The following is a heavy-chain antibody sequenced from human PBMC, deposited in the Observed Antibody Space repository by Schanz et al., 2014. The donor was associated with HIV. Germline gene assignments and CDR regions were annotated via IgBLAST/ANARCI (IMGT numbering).Heavy chain of an antibody. CDR1: GFAFPDYS. CDR2: INWSSSSI. CDR3: VRRRRGNYGPFDY. D-gene: IGHD1-7*01. J-gene: IGHJ4*02. Sequence: VRLVESGGGVVQPGRSLRLSCAASGFAFPDYSFHWVRQPPGRGLEWASGINWSSSSIAYADSVKGRFSLSRDNARDSLSLQMSSLRSEDTAVYYCVRRRRGNYGPFDYWGQGTLVTVSS. V-gene: IGHV3-9*01.